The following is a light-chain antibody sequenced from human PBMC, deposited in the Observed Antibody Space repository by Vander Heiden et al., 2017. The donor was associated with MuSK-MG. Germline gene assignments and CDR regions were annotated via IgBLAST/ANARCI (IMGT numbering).Light chain of an antibody. V-gene: IGKV3-15*01. Sequence: EIVMTQSPATLSLSPGERATLSCRASQTISDKFAWYQQRPGQPPRLLIFGASIRATGVPARFSGSGSGTDFTLTISSLQSEDFAVYYCQQYHNRMTFGQGTLLEIK. CDR2: GAS. CDR3: QQYHNRMT. CDR1: QTISDK. J-gene: IGKJ5*01.